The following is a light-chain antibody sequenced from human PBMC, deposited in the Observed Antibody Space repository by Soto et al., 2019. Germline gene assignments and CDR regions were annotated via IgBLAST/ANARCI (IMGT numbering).Light chain of an antibody. CDR1: QSLLSGDGHNF. V-gene: IGKV2D-29*02. CDR3: MQTLQPPWT. CDR2: EVS. J-gene: IGKJ1*01. Sequence: EIVMTQPPLSLAVTPGQPASISCKSSQSLLSGDGHNFLSWYRQRPGQSPELLIYEVSHRFSGVPERFSGSGSGTDFTLKISRVEAEDVGVYYCMQTLQPPWTFGQGTTVEIK.